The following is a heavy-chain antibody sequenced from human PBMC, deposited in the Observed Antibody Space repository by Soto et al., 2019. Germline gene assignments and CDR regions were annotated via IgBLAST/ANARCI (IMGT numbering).Heavy chain of an antibody. D-gene: IGHD2-2*01. CDR2: IIPIFGTA. Sequence: QVQLVQSGAEVKKPGSSVKVSCKASGGTFSSYAISWVRQAPGQGLEWLGGIIPIFGTANYAQKFQGRVTITADESTSTAYMELSSQRSEDTAVYYCARGLGVPAVVGWYVDLWGPGTLVTVSS. J-gene: IGHJ2*01. CDR3: ARGLGVPAVVGWYVDL. CDR1: GGTFSSYA. V-gene: IGHV1-69*12.